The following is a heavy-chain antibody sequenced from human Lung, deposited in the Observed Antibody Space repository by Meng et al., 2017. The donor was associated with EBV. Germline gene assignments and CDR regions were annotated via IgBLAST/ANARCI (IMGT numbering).Heavy chain of an antibody. Sequence: GQRPVAGPGLVKLSGTLCLTCTVSGDSTSSDIWWSWVRQPPGKGLEWIGEVYHRGDTNYNPSLKSRVVISVDRSKNQFSLNLSSVTAADTAVYYCGRDQGRQLINHWGQGTLVTVSS. CDR2: VYHRGDT. CDR3: GRDQGRQLINH. CDR1: GDSTSSDIW. V-gene: IGHV4-4*02. J-gene: IGHJ4*02. D-gene: IGHD1-1*01.